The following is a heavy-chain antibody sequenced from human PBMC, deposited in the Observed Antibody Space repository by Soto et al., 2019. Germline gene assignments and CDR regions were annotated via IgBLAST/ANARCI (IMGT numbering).Heavy chain of an antibody. J-gene: IGHJ4*02. V-gene: IGHV3-30*04. CDR3: AREPDGDSQYFGY. CDR2: ISHDGRVT. Sequence: QVQLVESGGGMVQPGTSLRLSCAASGFTFNSLSLHWVRQRPDKGLEWVAVISHDGRVTFYADFVKGRFTVSRDNSKNTISLKVNSLRAEDTAVYYCAREPDGDSQYFGYWGQGTLVTVSS. D-gene: IGHD2-21*02. CDR1: GFTFNSLS.